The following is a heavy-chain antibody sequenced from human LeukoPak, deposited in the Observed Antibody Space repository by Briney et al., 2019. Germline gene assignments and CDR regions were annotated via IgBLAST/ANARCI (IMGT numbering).Heavy chain of an antibody. V-gene: IGHV1-8*01. Sequence: ASVKVSCKASGYTFTSYDINWVRQATGQGLEWMGWMNPNSGNTGYAQKFQGRVTMTRNTSISTAYMELSSLRSEDTAVYYCASALWGCSGGSCYSTALYYFDYWGQGTLVTVSS. J-gene: IGHJ4*02. CDR2: MNPNSGNT. CDR3: ASALWGCSGGSCYSTALYYFDY. D-gene: IGHD2-15*01. CDR1: GYTFTSYD.